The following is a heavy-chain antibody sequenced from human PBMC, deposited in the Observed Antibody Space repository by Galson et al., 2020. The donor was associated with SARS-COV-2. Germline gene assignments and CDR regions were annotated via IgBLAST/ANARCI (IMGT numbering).Heavy chain of an antibody. D-gene: IGHD3-10*01. J-gene: IGHJ6*03. CDR3: ARGHRGVVPSPVLGLGPFYSYYYMDV. CDR1: GGSFSGYS. V-gene: IGHV4-34*01. CDR2: VNVGGNT. Sequence: SETLSLTCAVYGGSFSGYSWTWIRLPPGKGLEWIGEVNVGGNTNYSPSLRSRVNISVDSSKNQFSLNLRSVTAADTALYYCARGHRGVVPSPVLGLGPFYSYYYMDVWATGTTVTVSS.